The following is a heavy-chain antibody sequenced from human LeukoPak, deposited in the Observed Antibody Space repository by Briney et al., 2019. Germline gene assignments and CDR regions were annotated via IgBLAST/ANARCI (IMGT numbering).Heavy chain of an antibody. CDR3: ARGDIVVVIDAPFDY. CDR1: GYTFTGYY. J-gene: IGHJ4*02. Sequence: ASVKVSCKASGYTFTGYYMHWVRQAPGQGLEWMGWINPNSGGTNYAQKSQGRVTMTRDTSISTAYMELSRLRSDDTAVYYCARGDIVVVIDAPFDYWGQGTLVTVSS. V-gene: IGHV1-2*02. CDR2: INPNSGGT. D-gene: IGHD2-2*01.